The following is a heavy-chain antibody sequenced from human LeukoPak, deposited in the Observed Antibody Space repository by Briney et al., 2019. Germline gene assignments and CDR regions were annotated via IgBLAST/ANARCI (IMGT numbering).Heavy chain of an antibody. D-gene: IGHD3-10*01. V-gene: IGHV3-48*04. J-gene: IGHJ4*02. CDR2: ISGSGGTI. CDR1: GFTFSSFN. CDR3: ATGRTHFDY. Sequence: GGSLRLSCAASGFTFSSFNMNWVRQAPGKGLEWVSSISGSGGTIYYANSVKGRFAISRDNAENSLYLQMDCPRAEDTAVYYCATGRTHFDYWGQGTLVTVSS.